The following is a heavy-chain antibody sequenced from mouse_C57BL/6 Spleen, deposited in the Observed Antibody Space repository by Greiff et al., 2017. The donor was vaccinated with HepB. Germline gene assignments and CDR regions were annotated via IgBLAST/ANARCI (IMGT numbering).Heavy chain of an antibody. V-gene: IGHV5-17*01. CDR1: GFTFSDYG. CDR3: ARGLGRGFAY. CDR2: ISSGSSTI. J-gene: IGHJ3*01. Sequence: DVKLVESGGGLVKPGGSLKLSCAASGFTFSDYGMHWVRQAPEKGLEWVAYISSGSSTIYYADTVKGRFTISRDNAKNTLLLQMTSLRSEDTAMYYCARGLGRGFAYWGQGTLVTVSA. D-gene: IGHD4-1*01.